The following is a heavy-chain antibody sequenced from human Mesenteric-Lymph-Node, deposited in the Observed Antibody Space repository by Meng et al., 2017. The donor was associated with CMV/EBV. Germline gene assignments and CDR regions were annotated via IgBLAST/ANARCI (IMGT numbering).Heavy chain of an antibody. Sequence: FRFSGSSLNWAAQAPVKGLEWVSSISSSSSYIYYADSVKGRFTISRDKAKNSLYLQMNSLRAEDTAVYYCAREVLSNVDTAMVDWFDPWGQGTLVTVSS. D-gene: IGHD5-18*01. J-gene: IGHJ5*02. CDR2: ISSSSSYI. CDR3: AREVLSNVDTAMVDWFDP. V-gene: IGHV3-21*01. CDR1: FRFSGSS.